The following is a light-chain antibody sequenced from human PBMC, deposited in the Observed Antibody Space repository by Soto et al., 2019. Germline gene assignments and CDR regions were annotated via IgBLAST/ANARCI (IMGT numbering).Light chain of an antibody. CDR1: QSVTNNY. CDR3: QQYCSSPWT. CDR2: DAS. J-gene: IGKJ1*01. V-gene: IGKV3D-20*01. Sequence: EIVLTQSPATLSLSPGDRATLSCGASQSVTNNYLAWYQQKPGPAPRLLIYDASYRANGIPDRFSGSASGTDFTLTISRLQPEDFVAYYCQQYCSSPWTFGQGTKVEIK.